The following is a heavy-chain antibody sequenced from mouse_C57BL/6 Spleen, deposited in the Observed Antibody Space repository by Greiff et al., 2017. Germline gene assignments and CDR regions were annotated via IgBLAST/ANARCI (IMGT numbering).Heavy chain of an antibody. Sequence: VQLKESGAELVKPGASVKISCKASGYAFRSYWMNWVKQRPGKGLEWIGQIYPGDGDTNYNGKFKGKATLTADKSSSTAYMQLSSLTSEDSAVYFCARDGSSYFDVWGTGTTVTVSS. D-gene: IGHD1-1*01. J-gene: IGHJ1*03. CDR2: IYPGDGDT. CDR1: GYAFRSYW. V-gene: IGHV1-80*01. CDR3: ARDGSSYFDV.